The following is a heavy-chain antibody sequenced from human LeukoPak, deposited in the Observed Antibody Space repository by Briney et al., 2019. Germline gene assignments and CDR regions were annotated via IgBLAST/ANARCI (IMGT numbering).Heavy chain of an antibody. CDR1: GFTFSSNA. Sequence: GGSLRLSCAASGFTFSSNAMSWVRQAPGRGLEWVSTFSGSGGNTYYADSVKGRFTISRDNARNTLYLEMNSLRAEDTAVYYCARVGIGRYSFDSWGQGTLVTVSS. D-gene: IGHD1-26*01. J-gene: IGHJ4*02. CDR2: FSGSGGNT. V-gene: IGHV3-23*01. CDR3: ARVGIGRYSFDS.